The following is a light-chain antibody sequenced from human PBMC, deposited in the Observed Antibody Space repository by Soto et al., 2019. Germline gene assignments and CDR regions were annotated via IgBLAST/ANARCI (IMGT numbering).Light chain of an antibody. CDR1: QSVRRSY. V-gene: IGKV3-20*01. CDR3: QQYGSSTFT. Sequence: EVVLTQSPGTLSLSPGERATLSCRASQSVRRSYVAWYQQKPGQAPRLLIYCASSRATGIPDRFSGSGSGTDFTLTISRLEPEDFAVYYCQQYGSSTFTFGRGPTVDIK. CDR2: CAS. J-gene: IGKJ3*01.